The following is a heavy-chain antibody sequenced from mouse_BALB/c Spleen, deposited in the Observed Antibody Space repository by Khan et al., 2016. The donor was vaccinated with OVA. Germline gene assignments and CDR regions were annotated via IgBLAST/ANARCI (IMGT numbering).Heavy chain of an antibody. Sequence: QVQLQQPGPELMKPGAPVKMSCKASGYTFTDYVINWVKQRTGQGLEWIGEIYPGSGTTYYNEKFKGKATLTADKSSNTAYMQLSNLTSEDSAVYFCAKNYASWFAYWGQGTLVTVSA. V-gene: IGHV1-77*01. J-gene: IGHJ3*01. D-gene: IGHD1-1*02. CDR1: GYTFTDYV. CDR3: AKNYASWFAY. CDR2: IYPGSGTT.